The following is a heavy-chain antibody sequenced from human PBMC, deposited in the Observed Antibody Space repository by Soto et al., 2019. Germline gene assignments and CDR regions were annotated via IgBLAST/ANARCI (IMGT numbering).Heavy chain of an antibody. Sequence: EVQLLESGGGLVQPGGSLGLSCAASGFTFSSYAMSWVRQAPGKGLEWVSAISGSGGSTYYADSVKGRFTISRDNSKNTLYLQMNSLRAEDTAVYYCAIERDWGYCSRGSCYYYWGQGTLVTVSS. CDR2: ISGSGGST. CDR1: GFTFSSYA. J-gene: IGHJ4*02. CDR3: AIERDWGYCSRGSCYYY. V-gene: IGHV3-23*01. D-gene: IGHD2-15*01.